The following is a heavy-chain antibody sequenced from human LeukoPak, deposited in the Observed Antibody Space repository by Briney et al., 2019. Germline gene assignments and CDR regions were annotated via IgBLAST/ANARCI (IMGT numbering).Heavy chain of an antibody. V-gene: IGHV3-48*03. CDR1: GFTFSSYE. J-gene: IGHJ4*02. CDR2: ISSSGNTI. D-gene: IGHD3-3*01. CDR3: ARDLERRSGYTLDY. Sequence: GGSLRLSCSASGFTFSSYEMNWVRQAPGKGLEWVSYISSSGNTIHYADSVKGRFTISRDNAKNSLFLQMNSLRAEDTAVYYCARDLERRSGYTLDYWGQGTLVTVSS.